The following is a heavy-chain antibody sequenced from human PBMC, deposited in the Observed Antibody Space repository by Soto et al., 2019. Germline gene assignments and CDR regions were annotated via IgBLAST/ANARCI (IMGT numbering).Heavy chain of an antibody. CDR1: GYTFTSYG. CDR3: ARPRGYSPEYDAFDI. CDR2: ISAYNGNT. Sequence: GASVKVSCKASGYTFTSYGISWVRQAPGQGLEWMGWISAYNGNTNYAQKLQDRVTMTTDTSTSTAYMELRSLRSDDTAVYYCARPRGYSPEYDAFDIWGQGTMVTVSS. D-gene: IGHD6-25*01. V-gene: IGHV1-18*01. J-gene: IGHJ3*02.